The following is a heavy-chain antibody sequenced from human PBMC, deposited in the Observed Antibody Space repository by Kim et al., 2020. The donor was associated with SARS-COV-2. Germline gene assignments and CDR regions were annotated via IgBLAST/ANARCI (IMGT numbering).Heavy chain of an antibody. J-gene: IGHJ6*02. CDR3: TRDGGGRATVAPRYYYYYGMDV. CDR2: IRSKAYGGTT. V-gene: IGHV3-49*03. Sequence: GGSLRLSCTASGFTFGDYAMSWFRQAPGKGLEWVGFIRSKAYGGTTEYAASVKGRFTISRDDSKSIAYLQMNSLKTEDTAVYYCTRDGGGRATVAPRYYYYYGMDVWGQGTTVTVSS. CDR1: GFTFGDYA. D-gene: IGHD4-17*01.